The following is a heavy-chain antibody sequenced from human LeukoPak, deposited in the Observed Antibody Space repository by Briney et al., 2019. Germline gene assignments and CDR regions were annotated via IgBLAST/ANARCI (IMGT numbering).Heavy chain of an antibody. D-gene: IGHD3-9*01. CDR3: AKEPIQRLRYFLFDY. V-gene: IGHV3-23*01. J-gene: IGHJ4*02. CDR1: GFTFRDYA. CDR2: ISGSGGST. Sequence: SGGSLRLSCAASGFTFRDYAVSWVRQAPGKGLEWVSGISGSGGSTFYADSVKGRFTISRDNSMNMFFLQMNSLRAEDTAVYYCAKEPIQRLRYFLFDYWGQGTLVTVSS.